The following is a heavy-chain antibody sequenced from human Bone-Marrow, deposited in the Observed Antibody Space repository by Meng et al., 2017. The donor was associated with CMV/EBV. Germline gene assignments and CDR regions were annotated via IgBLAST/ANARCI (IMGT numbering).Heavy chain of an antibody. CDR1: GFTFSNAW. Sequence: ESLKISCAASGFTFSNAWMSWVRQAPGKGLEWVGRIKSKTDGGTTDYAAPVKGRLTISRDELKNTLYMQRNSLKTEDTAVYYCNTVRNYDLWSGYYIRGYYFDDWGQGTPVTVSS. V-gene: IGHV3-15*01. J-gene: IGHJ4*02. CDR2: IKSKTDGGTT. D-gene: IGHD3-3*01. CDR3: NTVRNYDLWSGYYIRGYYFDD.